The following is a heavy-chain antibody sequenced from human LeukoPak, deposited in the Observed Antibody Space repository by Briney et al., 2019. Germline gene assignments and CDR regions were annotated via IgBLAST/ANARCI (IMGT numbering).Heavy chain of an antibody. Sequence: SETLSLTCTVSGGSISSGGYYCTWIRQPPGKGLEWIGYIYSSGTTYYNPSLKSRVSISLDASKNQLSLHLSSLTAADTAVYYCARLFWTRGAFDIWGQGTMVTVSS. V-gene: IGHV4-31*03. CDR3: ARLFWTRGAFDI. D-gene: IGHD3/OR15-3a*01. CDR2: IYSSGTT. J-gene: IGHJ3*02. CDR1: GGSISSGGYY.